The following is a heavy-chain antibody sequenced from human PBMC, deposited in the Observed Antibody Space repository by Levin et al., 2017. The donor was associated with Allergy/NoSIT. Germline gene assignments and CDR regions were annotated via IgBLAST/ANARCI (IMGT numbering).Heavy chain of an antibody. CDR2: INTNTGNP. Sequence: GESLKISCKASGYTFTSYAMNWVRQAPGQGLEWMGWINTNTGNPTYAQGFTGRFVFSLDTSVSTAYLQISSLKAEDTAVYYCARVRGSQSITIFGVATDAFDIWGQGTMVTVSS. CDR3: ARVRGSQSITIFGVATDAFDI. D-gene: IGHD3-3*01. CDR1: GYTFTSYA. J-gene: IGHJ3*02. V-gene: IGHV7-4-1*02.